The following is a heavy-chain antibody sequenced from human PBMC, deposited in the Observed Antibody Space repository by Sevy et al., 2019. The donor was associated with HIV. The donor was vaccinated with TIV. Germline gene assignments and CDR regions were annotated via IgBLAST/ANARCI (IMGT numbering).Heavy chain of an antibody. J-gene: IGHJ5*02. V-gene: IGHV3-13*01. Sequence: GGSLRLSCAASGFTFSSYDIHWVRQVTGQGLEWVSGIGIAGGTYYPGSVKGRFTISRENARNSLDLQMNSLRAGDTAVYYCVRGNNLGELGYWFDPWGQGTLVTVSS. CDR3: VRGNNLGELGYWFDP. CDR1: GFTFSSYD. D-gene: IGHD3-10*01. CDR2: IGIAGGT.